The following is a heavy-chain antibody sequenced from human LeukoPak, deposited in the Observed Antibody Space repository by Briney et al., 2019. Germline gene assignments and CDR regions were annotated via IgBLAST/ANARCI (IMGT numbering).Heavy chain of an antibody. J-gene: IGHJ4*02. CDR3: ARVLYYDILTGQYYFDY. V-gene: IGHV4-59*11. Sequence: KPSETLSLTCTVSGGSISSHYCSWIRQPPGKGLEWIGYIYYSGSTNYNPSLKSRVTISVDKSKNQFSLKLSSVTAADTAVYYCARVLYYDILTGQYYFDYWGQGTLVTVSS. CDR2: IYYSGST. D-gene: IGHD3-9*01. CDR1: GGSISSHY.